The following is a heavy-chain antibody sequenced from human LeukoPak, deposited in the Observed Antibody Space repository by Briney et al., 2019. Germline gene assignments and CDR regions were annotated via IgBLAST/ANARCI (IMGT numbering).Heavy chain of an antibody. CDR1: GFTFDDYA. J-gene: IGHJ4*02. V-gene: IGHV3-9*01. Sequence: PGRSLRLSCAASGFTFDDYAMHWVRQAPGKGLEWVSGISWNSGSIGYADSVKGRFTISRDNAKNSLYLQMNSLRAEDTALYYCAKDTFHDFWSGYWVYWGQGTLVTVSS. CDR3: AKDTFHDFWSGYWVY. CDR2: ISWNSGSI. D-gene: IGHD3-3*01.